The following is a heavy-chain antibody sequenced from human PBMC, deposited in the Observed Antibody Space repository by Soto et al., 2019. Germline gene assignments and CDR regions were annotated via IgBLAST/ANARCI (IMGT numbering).Heavy chain of an antibody. Sequence: GGSLRLSCAASGFKFSSYSMNWVRQAPGKGLEWLSYISHNSDSIHYADSVEGRFTISRDNAKNSLYLEMNSLRVEDTAVYYCAVGIAVARGYFDLWGRGSLVTVSS. CDR3: AVGIAVARGYFDL. J-gene: IGHJ2*01. CDR2: ISHNSDSI. CDR1: GFKFSSYS. D-gene: IGHD6-19*01. V-gene: IGHV3-48*01.